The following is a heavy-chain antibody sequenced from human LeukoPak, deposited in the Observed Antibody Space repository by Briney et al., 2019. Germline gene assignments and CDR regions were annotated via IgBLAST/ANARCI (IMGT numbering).Heavy chain of an antibody. Sequence: PGGSLRLSCAASGFTFSSYEMNWVRQAPGKGLEWVSSISSSSSYIYYADSVKGRFTISRDNAKNSLYLQMNSLRAEDTAVYYCARALVAGTFDYWGQGTLVTVSS. CDR1: GFTFSSYE. CDR3: ARALVAGTFDY. V-gene: IGHV3-21*01. CDR2: ISSSSSYI. D-gene: IGHD6-19*01. J-gene: IGHJ4*02.